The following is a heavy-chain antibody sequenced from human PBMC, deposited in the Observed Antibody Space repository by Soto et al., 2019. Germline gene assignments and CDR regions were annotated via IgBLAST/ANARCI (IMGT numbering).Heavy chain of an antibody. J-gene: IGHJ4*02. CDR1: GFTVSSNY. Sequence: GGSLRLSSAASGFTVSSNYMSWVRQAPGKGLEWVSVIYSGGSTYYADSVKGRFTISRDNSKNTLYLQMNSLRAEDTAVYYCARGGPQYCSSTSCYYFDFWGQGTLVTVSS. D-gene: IGHD2-2*01. CDR3: ARGGPQYCSSTSCYYFDF. V-gene: IGHV3-53*01. CDR2: IYSGGST.